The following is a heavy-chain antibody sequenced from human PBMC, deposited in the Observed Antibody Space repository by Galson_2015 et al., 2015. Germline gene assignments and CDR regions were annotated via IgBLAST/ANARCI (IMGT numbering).Heavy chain of an antibody. V-gene: IGHV1-18*04. CDR1: GYIFINYG. Sequence: SVKVSCKASGYIFINYGISWVRQAPGQGLEWMGWISGYNANTLYAQKFRGRLTLTRDTSTSTAYMELWSLRSDDTAIYYCARDIPYVTDYWGQGALVTVSS. D-gene: IGHD2-8*01. J-gene: IGHJ4*02. CDR2: ISGYNANT. CDR3: ARDIPYVTDY.